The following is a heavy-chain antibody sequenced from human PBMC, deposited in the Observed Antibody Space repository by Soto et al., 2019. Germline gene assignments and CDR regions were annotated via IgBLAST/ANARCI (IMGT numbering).Heavy chain of an antibody. V-gene: IGHV4-38-2*01. CDR1: GYSITSGFY. J-gene: IGHJ4*02. Sequence: KASETLSLTCGVSGYSITSGFYWGWVRQSPGKGLEWIGSISYSAKTFYNPSLASRLSIAVDPSMNQFSLRLTSVTAADTALYYCTRGAGAPWVRFDSWGQGTLVTVSS. CDR2: ISYSAKT. CDR3: TRGAGAPWVRFDS. D-gene: IGHD2-21*01.